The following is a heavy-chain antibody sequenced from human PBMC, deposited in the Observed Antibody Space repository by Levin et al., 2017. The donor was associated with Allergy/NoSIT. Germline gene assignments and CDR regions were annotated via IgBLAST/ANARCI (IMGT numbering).Heavy chain of an antibody. V-gene: IGHV3-9*01. CDR2: ISWNSGSI. D-gene: IGHD3-10*01. Sequence: LSLTCAASGFTFDDYAMHWVRQAPGKGLEWVSGISWNSGSIGYADSVKGRFTISRDNAKNSLYLQMNSLRAEDTALYYCAKDISANYYGSGYAFDIWGQGTMVTVSS. CDR3: AKDISANYYGSGYAFDI. CDR1: GFTFDDYA. J-gene: IGHJ3*02.